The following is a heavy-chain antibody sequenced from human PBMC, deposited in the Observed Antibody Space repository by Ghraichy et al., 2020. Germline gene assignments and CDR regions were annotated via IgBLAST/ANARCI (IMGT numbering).Heavy chain of an antibody. Sequence: GGSLRLSCAASGFTFSSYGMHWVRQAPGKGLEWVAVISYDGSNKYYADSVKGRFTISRDNSKNTLYLQMNSLRAEDTAVYYCAASNLEYYYDSSGYTPGGYYYGMDVWGQGTTVTVSS. V-gene: IGHV3-30*03. CDR2: ISYDGSNK. J-gene: IGHJ6*02. CDR3: AASNLEYYYDSSGYTPGGYYYGMDV. CDR1: GFTFSSYG. D-gene: IGHD3-22*01.